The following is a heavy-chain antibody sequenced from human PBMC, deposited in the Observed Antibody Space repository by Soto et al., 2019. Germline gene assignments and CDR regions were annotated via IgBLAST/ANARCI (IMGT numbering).Heavy chain of an antibody. Sequence: SETLSLTCTVSGDSISTADYYWNWIRQPPGRGLEWIGYIYYSGNTYYIPSLKSRVTISVDTSKNQISLKLNSVTAADTAVYYCARGIYSTSSFFDSWGQGTLVTVSS. V-gene: IGHV4-30-4*01. J-gene: IGHJ4*02. CDR2: IYYSGNT. CDR3: ARGIYSTSSFFDS. D-gene: IGHD6-6*01. CDR1: GDSISTADYY.